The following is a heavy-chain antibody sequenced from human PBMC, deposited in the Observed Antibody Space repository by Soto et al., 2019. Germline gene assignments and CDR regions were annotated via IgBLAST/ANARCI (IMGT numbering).Heavy chain of an antibody. CDR3: ARHRYSYGVYYFDY. D-gene: IGHD5-18*01. Sequence: PSETLSLTCTVSGGSISSSSYYWGWIRQPPGKGLEWIGSIYYSGSTYYNPSLKSRVTISVDKSKNQFSLKLSSVTAADTAVYYCARHRYSYGVYYFDYWGQGTLVTVSS. J-gene: IGHJ4*02. CDR2: IYYSGST. CDR1: GGSISSSSYY. V-gene: IGHV4-39*01.